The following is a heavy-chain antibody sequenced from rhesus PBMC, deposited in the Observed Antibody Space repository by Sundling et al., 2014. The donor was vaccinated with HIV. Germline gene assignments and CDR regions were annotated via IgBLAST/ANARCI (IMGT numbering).Heavy chain of an antibody. Sequence: QVQLQESGPAVVKPSETLSLTCVVSGGSFISGHWWSWIRQSPGTGLEWIGGIFGSGVNTKYNPSLPSRVTISIDTSKKQFSLKLTSVTAADTAVYYCARHRGYCTSGSCYVLDCDVWGQGALVTGLL. V-gene: IGHV4-93*02. D-gene: IGHD2-2*01. J-gene: IGHJ1*01. CDR3: ARHRGYCTSGSCYVLDCDV. CDR2: IFGSGVNT. CDR1: GGSFISGHW.